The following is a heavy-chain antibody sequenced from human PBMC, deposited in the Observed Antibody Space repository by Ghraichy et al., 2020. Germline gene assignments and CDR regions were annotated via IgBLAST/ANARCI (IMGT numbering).Heavy chain of an antibody. V-gene: IGHV4-34*01. J-gene: IGHJ4*02. CDR3: ARRYSYVVVAATPFDY. CDR1: GGSFSGYY. Sequence: SETLSLTCAVYGGSFSGYYWSWIRQPPGKGLEWIGEINHSGSTNYNPSLKSRVTISVDTSKNQFSLKLSSVTAADTAVYYCARRYSYVVVAATPFDYWGQGTLVTVSS. D-gene: IGHD2-15*01. CDR2: INHSGST.